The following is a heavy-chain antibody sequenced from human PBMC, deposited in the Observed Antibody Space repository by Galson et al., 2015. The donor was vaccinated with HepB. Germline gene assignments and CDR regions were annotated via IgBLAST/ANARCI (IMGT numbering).Heavy chain of an antibody. J-gene: IGHJ4*02. V-gene: IGHV3-30*03. CDR2: TSYDGNIK. Sequence: SLRLSCAASGFTFNNYGIHWVRRAPGKGLEWVAVTSYDGNIKDYADSVKGRFTISRDNSKNTLDLQMNSLREEDTAVYFCARDLGYTGHAPFDYWGQGTLVTVSS. CDR1: GFTFNNYG. CDR3: ARDLGYTGHAPFDY. D-gene: IGHD5-12*01.